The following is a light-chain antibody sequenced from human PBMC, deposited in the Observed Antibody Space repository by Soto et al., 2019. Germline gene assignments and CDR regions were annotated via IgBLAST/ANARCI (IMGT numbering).Light chain of an antibody. CDR3: CSYAHRSPPLYV. CDR2: DVT. V-gene: IGLV2-14*03. J-gene: IGLJ1*01. CDR1: NSDVGGYNY. Sequence: QSVLTQPASVSGSPGQSITISCTGTNSDVGGYNYVSWYQQHPGKAPKLMIYDVTKRPSGVPDRFSGSKSGNTASLTISGLQAEDEADYYCCSYAHRSPPLYVFGTGTKLTVL.